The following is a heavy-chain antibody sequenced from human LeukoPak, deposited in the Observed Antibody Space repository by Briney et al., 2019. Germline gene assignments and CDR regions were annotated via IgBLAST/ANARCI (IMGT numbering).Heavy chain of an antibody. CDR2: ISGSGGST. V-gene: IGHV3-23*01. J-gene: IGHJ4*02. Sequence: GGSLRLSCAASGFTFSSYAMSWVRQAPGKGLEWVSAISGSGGSTYYADSVKGRFTISRDNSKNTLYLQMNSLRAEDTAVYYCTRDTGCSGGTCYSFYDYWGQGTLVTVSS. CDR1: GFTFSSYA. CDR3: TRDTGCSGGTCYSFYDY. D-gene: IGHD2-15*01.